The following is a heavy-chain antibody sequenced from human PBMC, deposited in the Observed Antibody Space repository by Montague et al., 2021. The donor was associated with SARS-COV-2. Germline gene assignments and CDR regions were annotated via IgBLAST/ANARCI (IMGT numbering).Heavy chain of an antibody. D-gene: IGHD3-3*01. CDR1: GGSISSYY. J-gene: IGHJ3*02. Sequence: SETRSLTCTVSGGSISSYYWNWIRETPGKGLEWIGYIYYSGTTNYNPSLKSRVTISLDTPKNQFSLNLNSVTAADTATYYCARDQAAKISFKGAFDIWGQGRMVTVSS. CDR3: ARDQAAKISFKGAFDI. V-gene: IGHV4-59*01. CDR2: IYYSGTT.